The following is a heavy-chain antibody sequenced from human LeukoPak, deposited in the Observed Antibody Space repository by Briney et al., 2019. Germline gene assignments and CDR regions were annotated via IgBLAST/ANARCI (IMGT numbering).Heavy chain of an antibody. V-gene: IGHV3-7*04. CDR1: GLTISKSW. Sequence: GGSLRLSCAVSGLTISKSWMSWVRQAPGKGLEWVANIDPDGSDIYYVDSVKGRFTVSRDNAKNSLYLQMNSLRVEDTATYYCIRGSSSYWGQEPWSPS. CDR2: IDPDGSDI. CDR3: IRGSSSY. J-gene: IGHJ4*01.